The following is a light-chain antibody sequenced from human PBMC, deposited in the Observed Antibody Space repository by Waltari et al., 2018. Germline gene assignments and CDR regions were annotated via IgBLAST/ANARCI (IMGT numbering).Light chain of an antibody. V-gene: IGLV2-23*01. CDR1: SSDVGSYNL. CDR2: EGS. CDR3: CSYAGSSTWVYV. J-gene: IGLJ1*01. Sequence: LTQPASVSGSPGQSITISCTGTSSDVGSYNLVSWYQQHPVKAPKLMIYEGSKRPSGVSNRFSGSNSGNTASLTISGLQAEDEADYYCCSYAGSSTWVYVFGTGTKVTVL.